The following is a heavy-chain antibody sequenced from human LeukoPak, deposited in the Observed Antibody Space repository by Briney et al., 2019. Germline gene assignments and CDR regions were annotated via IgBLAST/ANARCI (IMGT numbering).Heavy chain of an antibody. V-gene: IGHV4-59*08. J-gene: IGHJ6*03. Sequence: PSETLSLTCTVSGGSISSYYWSWIRQPAGKGLEWIGYIYYSGSTNYNPSLKSRVTISVDTSKNQFSLKLSSVTAADTAVYYCARGPDSPSYYYYMDVWGKGTTVTVSS. D-gene: IGHD3-10*01. CDR1: GGSISSYY. CDR3: ARGPDSPSYYYYMDV. CDR2: IYYSGST.